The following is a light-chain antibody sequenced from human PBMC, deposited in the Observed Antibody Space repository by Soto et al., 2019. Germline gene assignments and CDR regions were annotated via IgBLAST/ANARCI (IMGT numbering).Light chain of an antibody. V-gene: IGKV1-5*01. Sequence: DIQMTQSPSTLSASVGDRVTITCRASQSIGRWLAWYQQRPGKAPKPLIYDVSSLESGVPSRFSGSGSGTEFTLTISSLQADDLATYYCQHYNSYSPTFGQGTKVEIK. CDR3: QHYNSYSPT. CDR1: QSIGRW. CDR2: DVS. J-gene: IGKJ1*01.